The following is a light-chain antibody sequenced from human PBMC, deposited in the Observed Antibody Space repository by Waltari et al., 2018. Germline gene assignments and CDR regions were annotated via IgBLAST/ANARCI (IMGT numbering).Light chain of an antibody. CDR1: ALPTQY. V-gene: IGLV3-10*01. J-gene: IGLJ2*01. Sequence: SYELTQPPSVSVSPGQTARITCPGDALPTQYAFWYQQKSGQAPVLIIYDDNKRPSGIPERFSGSSSGTMATLTISGAQVEDEADYYCYSTDSTGNHVVFGGGTKLTVL. CDR2: DDN. CDR3: YSTDSTGNHVV.